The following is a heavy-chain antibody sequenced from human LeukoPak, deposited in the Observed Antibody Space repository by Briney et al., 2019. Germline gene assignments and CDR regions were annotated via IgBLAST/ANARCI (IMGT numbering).Heavy chain of an antibody. J-gene: IGHJ4*02. CDR1: GFTFSNGL. V-gene: IGHV3-15*01. CDR3: TTRLTGVDY. D-gene: IGHD1-20*01. Sequence: GGSLRLSCAASGFTFSNGLMSWVRQAPGKGLEWVGRIKSKTDGGTTDYAAPVRGRFTISRDDSKNTVYLQMNSLKTEDTAVYYCTTRLTGVDYWGQGTLVTVSS. CDR2: IKSKTDGGTT.